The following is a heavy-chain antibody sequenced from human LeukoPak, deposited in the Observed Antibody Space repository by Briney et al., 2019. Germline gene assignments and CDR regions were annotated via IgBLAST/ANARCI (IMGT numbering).Heavy chain of an antibody. J-gene: IGHJ4*02. CDR3: AVSSSSGSGYFDY. D-gene: IGHD6-13*01. Sequence: GGSLRLSCAASGFTFSSYWMHWVRQAPGKGLVWVSRINSDGSSTSYADSVKGRFTISRDNAKKTLYLQMNSLRAEDTAVYYCAVSSSSGSGYFDYWGQGTLVTVSS. CDR1: GFTFSSYW. CDR2: INSDGSST. V-gene: IGHV3-74*01.